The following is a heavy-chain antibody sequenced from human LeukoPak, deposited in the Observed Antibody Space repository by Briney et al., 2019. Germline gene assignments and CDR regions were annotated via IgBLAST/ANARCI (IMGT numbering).Heavy chain of an antibody. D-gene: IGHD2-2*01. CDR3: ARQYCSSTSCAPYFDY. CDR1: ADSISSGYY. J-gene: IGHJ4*02. Sequence: SETLSLTCTVSADSISSGYYWGWIRQPPGKGLEWIGSIYHSGSTYYNPSLKSRVTISVDTSKNQFSLKLSSVIAADTAVYYCARQYCSSTSCAPYFDYWGQGTLVTVSS. V-gene: IGHV4-38-2*02. CDR2: IYHSGST.